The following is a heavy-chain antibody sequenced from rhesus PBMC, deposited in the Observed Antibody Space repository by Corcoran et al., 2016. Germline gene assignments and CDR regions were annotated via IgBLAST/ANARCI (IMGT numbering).Heavy chain of an antibody. D-gene: IGHD6-25*01. CDR2: ISYDGSKQ. J-gene: IGHJ6*01. Sequence: EVQLVESGGGLVQPGGSLRLSCAASGFTFSSYGMHWVRQAPGKGLEWVAVISYDGSKQSYSDSGKDPFTISRDNSKNMLYLQMNNLKLEDTAVYYCARPFGSWDHYYGLDSWGQGVVVTVSS. CDR3: ARPFGSWDHYYGLDS. CDR1: GFTFSSYG. V-gene: IGHV3-54*02.